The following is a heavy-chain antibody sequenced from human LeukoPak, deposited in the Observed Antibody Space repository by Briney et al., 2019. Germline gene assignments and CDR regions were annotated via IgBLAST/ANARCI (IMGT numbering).Heavy chain of an antibody. V-gene: IGHV3-74*01. D-gene: IGHD3-10*01. CDR2: ITNDGSST. CDR3: ARDTTYGSGTYSFDC. J-gene: IGHJ4*02. Sequence: GGSLRLSCAASGLTFGSHWMHWVRQAPGKGLVWVSRITNDGSSTTYADSVKGRFTISRDNAKNMLYLQVNSLRAEDTAVYYCARDTTYGSGTYSFDCWGQGTLVTVSS. CDR1: GLTFGSHW.